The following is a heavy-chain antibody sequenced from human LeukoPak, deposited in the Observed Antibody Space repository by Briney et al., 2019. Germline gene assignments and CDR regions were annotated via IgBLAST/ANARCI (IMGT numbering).Heavy chain of an antibody. J-gene: IGHJ3*02. Sequence: SETLSLTCAVSGGSISSYYWSWIRQPPGKGLEWIGYIYYSGSTNYNPSLKSRVTISVDTSKNQFSLKLSSVTAADTAVYYCAGSVVTPNGDAFDIWGQGTMVTVSS. CDR3: AGSVVTPNGDAFDI. D-gene: IGHD4-23*01. CDR1: GGSISSYY. CDR2: IYYSGST. V-gene: IGHV4-59*01.